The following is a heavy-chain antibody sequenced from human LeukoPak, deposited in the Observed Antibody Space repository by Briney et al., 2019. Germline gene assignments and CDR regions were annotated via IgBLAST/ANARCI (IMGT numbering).Heavy chain of an antibody. CDR3: AREGYYYDSSGYYSAAFDI. V-gene: IGHV3-48*02. Sequence: GGSLRLSCAASGFTFSSYSMNWVRQAPGKGLEWVSYISSSSSIIYYADSVKGRFTISRDNAKKSLYLQMNSLRDEDTAVYYCAREGYYYDSSGYYSAAFDIWGQGTMVTVSS. D-gene: IGHD3-22*01. CDR2: ISSSSSII. CDR1: GFTFSSYS. J-gene: IGHJ3*02.